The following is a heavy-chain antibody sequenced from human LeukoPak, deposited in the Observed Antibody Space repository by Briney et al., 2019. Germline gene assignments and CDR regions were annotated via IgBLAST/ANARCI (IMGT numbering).Heavy chain of an antibody. CDR3: ARETKIDY. V-gene: IGHV3-23*01. CDR2: MIISGGST. CDR1: GFTFSSYA. Sequence: GGSLRLSCEASGFTFSSYAMTWVRQVPGKGLEWVSSMIISGGSTYYADSVKGRFTISRDNSENTLYLQMNSLRVEDTALYYCARETKIDYWGQGALVTVSS. D-gene: IGHD1-7*01. J-gene: IGHJ4*02.